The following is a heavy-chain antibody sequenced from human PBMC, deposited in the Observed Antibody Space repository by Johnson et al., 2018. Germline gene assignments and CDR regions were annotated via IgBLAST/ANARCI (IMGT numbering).Heavy chain of an antibody. CDR1: GFTFSTYA. CDR2: ISGSGGST. CDR3: AKDLELLWFGELLAAVDI. J-gene: IGHJ3*02. V-gene: IGHV3-23*04. Sequence: EVQLVESGGGVVQPGRSLRLSCAASGFTFSTYAMHWVRRAPGKGPEWVSAISGSGGSTYYADSVKGRFTISRDISKNTLSLEMNSLRAEVTAVYYFAKDLELLWFGELLAAVDIWGRGTMVTVSS. D-gene: IGHD3-10*01.